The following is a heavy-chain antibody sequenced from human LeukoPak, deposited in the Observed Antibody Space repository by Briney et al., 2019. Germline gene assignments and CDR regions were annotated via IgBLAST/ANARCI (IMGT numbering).Heavy chain of an antibody. CDR1: GFTFSSYA. CDR3: AQTGPTGGFCSSTSCYGVDY. V-gene: IGHV3-23*01. CDR2: ISDSGGST. J-gene: IGHJ4*02. D-gene: IGHD2-2*01. Sequence: GGSLRLSCAASGFTFSSYAMSWVRQAPGKGPEWVSSISDSGGSTYYADSVKGRFTISGDNSKNTLYLQIDTLRAEDTAVYYCAQTGPTGGFCSSTSCYGVDYWGQGTLVTVSS.